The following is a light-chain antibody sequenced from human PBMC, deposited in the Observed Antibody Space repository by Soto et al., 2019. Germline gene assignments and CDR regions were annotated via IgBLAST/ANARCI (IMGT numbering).Light chain of an antibody. J-gene: IGKJ5*01. Sequence: EDALTQSPGTLSLSPGERATLSCRAGQNLASKYLAWYQQKAGQAPRLLIYGASSRATGIPDRFSGSGSGTDFTLTISRLDPEDFAVYYCQQYGSTFGQGTRLEIK. V-gene: IGKV3-20*01. CDR2: GAS. CDR3: QQYGST. CDR1: QNLASKY.